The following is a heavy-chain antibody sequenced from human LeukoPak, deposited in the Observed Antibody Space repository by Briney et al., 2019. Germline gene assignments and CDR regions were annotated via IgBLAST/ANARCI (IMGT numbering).Heavy chain of an antibody. V-gene: IGHV4-30-4*08. D-gene: IGHD2-8*02. CDR1: GFTFSSYS. Sequence: LRLSCAASGFTFSSYSMNWVRQAPGKGLEWIGYIYYSGSTYYNPSLKSRVTISVDTSKNQFSLKLNSVTAADTAVYYCARTGGTIDYWGQGTLVTVSS. CDR3: ARTGGTIDY. J-gene: IGHJ4*02. CDR2: IYYSGST.